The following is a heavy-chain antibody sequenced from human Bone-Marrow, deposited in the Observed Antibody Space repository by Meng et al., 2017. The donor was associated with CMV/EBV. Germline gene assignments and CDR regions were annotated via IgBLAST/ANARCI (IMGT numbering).Heavy chain of an antibody. CDR1: GYTFTGYY. CDR2: INPNSGGT. Sequence: ASVKVSCKASGYTFTGYYMHWVRQAPGQGLEWMGWINPNSGGTNYAQKFQGRVTMTRDTSISTAYMELCSLRSDDTAVYYCARDFALLWFGELSPYYYGMDVWAQGTTVTVSS. D-gene: IGHD3-10*01. J-gene: IGHJ6*02. V-gene: IGHV1-2*02. CDR3: ARDFALLWFGELSPYYYGMDV.